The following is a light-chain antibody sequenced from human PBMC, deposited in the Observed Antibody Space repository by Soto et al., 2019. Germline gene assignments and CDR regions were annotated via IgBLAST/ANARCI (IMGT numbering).Light chain of an antibody. V-gene: IGKV3-15*01. CDR3: QQYNNWPRT. J-gene: IGKJ1*01. CDR1: QSVSSS. CDR2: GAS. Sequence: EIVMAQSPAILSLSPGERATLSCGASQSVSSSLAWYQQKPGQAPRLLIYGASTRATGIPARFSGSGSGTEFTLTISSLQSEDFAVYYCQQYNNWPRTFGQGTKVDIK.